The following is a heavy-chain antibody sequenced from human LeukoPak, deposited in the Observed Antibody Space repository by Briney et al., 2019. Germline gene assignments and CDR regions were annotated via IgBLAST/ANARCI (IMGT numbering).Heavy chain of an antibody. CDR1: GFTFSTYA. Sequence: GSLRLSCAAFGFTFSTYAMTWVRQAPGKGLEWVSFISGSGGSTYYADSVKGRFTISRDNSKNTLYLQMNSLRGEDTAVYYCAKGLGYSYGADYWGQGTLVTVSS. CDR2: ISGSGGST. D-gene: IGHD5-18*01. CDR3: AKGLGYSYGADY. V-gene: IGHV3-23*01. J-gene: IGHJ4*02.